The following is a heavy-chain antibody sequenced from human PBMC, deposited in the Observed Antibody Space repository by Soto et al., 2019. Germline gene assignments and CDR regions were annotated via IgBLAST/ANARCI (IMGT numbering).Heavy chain of an antibody. CDR1: GFTFSSYS. D-gene: IGHD5-18*01. V-gene: IGHV3-48*02. CDR3: ARGIVDTAREWGFYFDY. Sequence: EVQLVESGGGLVQPGGSLRLSCAASGFTFSSYSMNWVRQAPGKGLEWVSYISSSSSTIYYADSVKGRFTISRDNAKNSLYLQMNRLRDEATAVYYCARGIVDTAREWGFYFDYWGQGTLVTVSS. CDR2: ISSSSSTI. J-gene: IGHJ4*02.